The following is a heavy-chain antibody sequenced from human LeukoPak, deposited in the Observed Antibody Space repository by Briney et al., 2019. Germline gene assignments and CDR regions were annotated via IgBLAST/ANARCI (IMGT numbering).Heavy chain of an antibody. J-gene: IGHJ4*02. V-gene: IGHV3-48*04. CDR3: AKGGGSAWYYFDY. Sequence: PGGSLRLSCAASGFTFSSYSMNWVRQAPGKGLEWVSYISSSSSTIYYADSVKGRFTISRDNSKNTLSLQMNSLRAEDTAVYYCAKGGGSAWYYFDYWGQGTLVTVSS. CDR1: GFTFSSYS. D-gene: IGHD6-19*01. CDR2: ISSSSSTI.